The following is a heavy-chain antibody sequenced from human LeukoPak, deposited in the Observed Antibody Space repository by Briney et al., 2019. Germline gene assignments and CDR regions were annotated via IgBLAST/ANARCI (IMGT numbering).Heavy chain of an antibody. CDR1: GGSISSYY. CDR2: IYYSGST. V-gene: IGHV4-59*01. CDR3: ARLAMVRGYGMDV. Sequence: SETLSLTCTVSGGSISSYYWSWIRQPPGKGLEWTGYIYYSGSTNYNPSLKSRVTISVDTSKNQFSLKLSSVTAADTAVYYCARLAMVRGYGMDVWGQGTTVTVSS. D-gene: IGHD3-10*01. J-gene: IGHJ6*02.